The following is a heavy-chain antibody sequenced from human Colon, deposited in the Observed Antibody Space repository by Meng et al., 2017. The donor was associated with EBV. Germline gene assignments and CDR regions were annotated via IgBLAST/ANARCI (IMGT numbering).Heavy chain of an antibody. CDR1: GGSFSGYY. CDR2: INHSGST. V-gene: IGHV4-34*01. CDR3: ARGPGGSYYLYYFDY. D-gene: IGHD1-26*01. J-gene: IGHJ4*02. Sequence: QGPLQTWGPGLLKPSENLSITCAVYGGSFSGYYWSWIRQPPEKGLEWIGEINHSGSTNYNPSLKSRVTISVDTSKKQFSLKLSSVTAADTAVYYCARGPGGSYYLYYFDYWGQGTLVTVSS.